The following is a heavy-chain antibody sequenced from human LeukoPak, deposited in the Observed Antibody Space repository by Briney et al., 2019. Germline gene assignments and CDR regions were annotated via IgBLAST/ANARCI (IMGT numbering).Heavy chain of an antibody. Sequence: PGGSLRLSCAASGFTVSTNYMSWVRQAPGKGLEWVSLIYSGGSTYYADSVKGRFTISRDNSRNTLYLQMNSLRAEDTAVYSCARVRRYSGYGPPNWFDPWGQGTLVTVSS. D-gene: IGHD5-12*01. CDR1: GFTVSTNY. CDR2: IYSGGST. J-gene: IGHJ5*02. CDR3: ARVRRYSGYGPPNWFDP. V-gene: IGHV3-66*01.